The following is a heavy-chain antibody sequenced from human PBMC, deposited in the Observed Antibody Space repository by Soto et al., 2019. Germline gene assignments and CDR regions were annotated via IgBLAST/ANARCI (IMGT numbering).Heavy chain of an antibody. J-gene: IGHJ4*02. V-gene: IGHV3-30*18. Sequence: QVQLVESGGGVVRPGTSLRLSCAASGFIFSSYGIHWVRLAPGKGLEWVAVISYDGSNKYYADSVKGRFTISRDNSKNTLYLHMNNLRAEDTAVYYCAKDGPVVGTTVFDYWGQGTLVTVSS. CDR3: AKDGPVVGTTVFDY. CDR2: ISYDGSNK. CDR1: GFIFSSYG. D-gene: IGHD1-26*01.